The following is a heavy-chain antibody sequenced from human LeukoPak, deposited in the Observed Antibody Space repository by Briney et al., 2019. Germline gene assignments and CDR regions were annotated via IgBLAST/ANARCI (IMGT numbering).Heavy chain of an antibody. CDR2: IIPIFGTA. D-gene: IGHD3-16*01. V-gene: IGHV1-69*13. CDR3: ATRQRLPIYYDYVWGSSFFDY. J-gene: IGHJ4*02. CDR1: GGTFSSYA. Sequence: SVKVSCKASGGTFSSYAISWVRQAPGQGLEWMGGIIPIFGTANYAQKFQGRVTITADESTSTAYMELSSLRSEDTAVYYCATRQRLPIYYDYVWGSSFFDYWGQGTLVTVSS.